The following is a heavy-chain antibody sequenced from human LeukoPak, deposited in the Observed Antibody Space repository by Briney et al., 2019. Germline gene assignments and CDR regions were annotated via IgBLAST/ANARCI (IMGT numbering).Heavy chain of an antibody. J-gene: IGHJ6*03. V-gene: IGHV4-59*01. Sequence: PSETLSLTCTDSGGSISSYYWSWIRQPPGKGLERIGYIYYIGRTHYNPPLMSRVTISVDTSKNQVSLKLSSVTAADTAVYYCARDKGYSSGWYPYYYYMDVWGKGTTVTVSS. CDR1: GGSISSYY. D-gene: IGHD6-19*01. CDR2: IYYIGRT. CDR3: ARDKGYSSGWYPYYYYMDV.